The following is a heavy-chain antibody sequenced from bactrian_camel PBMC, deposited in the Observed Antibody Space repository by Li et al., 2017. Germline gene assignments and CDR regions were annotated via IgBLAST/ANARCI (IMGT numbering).Heavy chain of an antibody. J-gene: IGHJ4*01. V-gene: IGHV3S53*01. CDR2: IDSDGFP. CDR3: AADDILVASRKGYTLSPNEYRY. CDR1: GDTSNINS. D-gene: IGHD5*01. Sequence: HVQLVESGGGSVQAGGSLRLSCVVSGDTSNINSMAWFRQAPGNEREAVAAIDSDGFPSYSALVKGRFTISRDNAKNTLYLQMNSLKPEDTAMYFCAADDILVASRKGYTLSPNEYRYWGQGTQVTVS.